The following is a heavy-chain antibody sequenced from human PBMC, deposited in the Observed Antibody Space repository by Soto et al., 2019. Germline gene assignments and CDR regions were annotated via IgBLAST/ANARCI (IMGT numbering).Heavy chain of an antibody. D-gene: IGHD6-19*01. V-gene: IGHV4-59*01. CDR2: IYYSGST. CDR1: GGSISSYY. J-gene: IGHJ4*02. CDR3: ARVISSGCLDY. Sequence: SETLSLTCTVSGGSISSYYWSWIRQPPGRGLGWIGYIYYSGSTNYNPSLKSRVTISVDTSKNQFSLKLSSVTAADTAVYYCARVISSGCLDYWGQGTLVTVSS.